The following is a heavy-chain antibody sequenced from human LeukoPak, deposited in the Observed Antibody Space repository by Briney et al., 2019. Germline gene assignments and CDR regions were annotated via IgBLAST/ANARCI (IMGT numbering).Heavy chain of an antibody. Sequence: SETLSLTCTVSGGSISSYYWSWIRQPPGKGLEWIGYICYSGSTNYNPSLKSRVTISVDTSKNQFSLKLSSVAAADTAVYYCARVPVIEVAATDWFDPWGQGTLVTVSS. D-gene: IGHD2-15*01. J-gene: IGHJ5*02. CDR3: ARVPVIEVAATDWFDP. CDR2: ICYSGST. CDR1: GGSISSYY. V-gene: IGHV4-59*01.